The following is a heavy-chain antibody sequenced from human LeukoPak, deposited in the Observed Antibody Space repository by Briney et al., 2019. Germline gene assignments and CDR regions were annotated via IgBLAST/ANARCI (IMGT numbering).Heavy chain of an antibody. Sequence: ASVKVSCKASGYTFTGDYMHWVRQAPGQGLEWMGWINPNSGGTNYAQKLQGRVTMTREASISTAHMALSRVRCDVTAVYYSAREGITVQPIWFDDWGQGTLGPVSS. CDR1: GYTFTGDY. V-gene: IGHV1-2*02. CDR3: AREGITVQPIWFDD. J-gene: IGHJ5*02. CDR2: INPNSGGT. D-gene: IGHD1-1*01.